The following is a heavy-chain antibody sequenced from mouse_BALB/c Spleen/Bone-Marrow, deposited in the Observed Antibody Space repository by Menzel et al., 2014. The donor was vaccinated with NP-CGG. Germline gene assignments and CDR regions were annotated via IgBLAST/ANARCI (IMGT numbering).Heavy chain of an antibody. CDR1: GYAFSGYW. CDR2: IYPGDGDT. J-gene: IGHJ2*01. Sequence: QVQLQRSGAELVRPGSSVKISCKASGYAFSGYWMNWVKQRPGQGLEWIGQIYPGDGDTDYNGKFKGKATLTADKSSSTAYMQLSSLTSEDSAVYFCARGGISVDYWGQGTTLTVSS. V-gene: IGHV1-80*01. CDR3: ARGGISVDY.